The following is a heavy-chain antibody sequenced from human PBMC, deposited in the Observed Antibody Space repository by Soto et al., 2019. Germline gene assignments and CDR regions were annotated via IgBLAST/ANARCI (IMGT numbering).Heavy chain of an antibody. V-gene: IGHV4-61*01. Sequence: SETLSLTCTVSGGSVSSGSDYWSWIRQPLGKGLEWIAYIYHSGSTNYNPSLKSRVTISVDTSKNQFSLNLRSVTAADTAVYYCAKHGYYEYFQYWGQGTLVTVT. CDR1: GGSVSSGSDY. D-gene: IGHD5-18*01. CDR3: AKHGYYEYFQY. CDR2: IYHSGST. J-gene: IGHJ1*01.